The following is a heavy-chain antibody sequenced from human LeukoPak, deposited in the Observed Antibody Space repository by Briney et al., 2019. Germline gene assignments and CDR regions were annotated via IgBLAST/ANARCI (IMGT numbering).Heavy chain of an antibody. Sequence: GASVKVSCKASGGTFSSYAISWVRRAPGQGLEWMGGIIPILGIANYAQKFQGRVTITADKSTSTAYIELSSLRSEDTAVYYCASPIAAAGTNSEYFQHWGQGTLVTVSS. J-gene: IGHJ1*01. V-gene: IGHV1-69*10. D-gene: IGHD6-13*01. CDR2: IIPILGIA. CDR1: GGTFSSYA. CDR3: ASPIAAAGTNSEYFQH.